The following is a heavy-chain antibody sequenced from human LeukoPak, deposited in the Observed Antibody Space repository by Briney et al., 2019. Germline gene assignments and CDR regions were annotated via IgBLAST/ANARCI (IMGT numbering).Heavy chain of an antibody. CDR1: GFTFDDYA. V-gene: IGHV3-9*01. CDR3: VKDTRREFQRNKYYYYYGMDV. Sequence: GRSLRLSCAASGFTFDDYAMHWVRQAPGKGLEWVSGISWKTGNIAYVDSVKGRFTISRDNAKNSLYLQMNSLRDEDTALYYCVKDTRREFQRNKYYYYYGMDVWGQGTTVTVSS. D-gene: IGHD3-10*01. J-gene: IGHJ6*02. CDR2: ISWKTGNI.